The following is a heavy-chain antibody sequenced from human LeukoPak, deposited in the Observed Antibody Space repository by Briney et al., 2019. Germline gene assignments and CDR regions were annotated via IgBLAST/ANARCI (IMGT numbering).Heavy chain of an antibody. CDR1: GGTFSSYA. V-gene: IGHV1-69*06. CDR3: AKSDFWSGLYYYYYMDV. D-gene: IGHD3-3*01. J-gene: IGHJ6*03. CDR2: IIPIFGTA. Sequence: SVKVSCKASGGTFSSYAISWVRQAPGQGLEWMGGIIPIFGTANYAQKFQGRVTITADKSTSTAYMELSSLRSEDTAVYYRAKSDFWSGLYYYYYMDVWGKGTTVTVSS.